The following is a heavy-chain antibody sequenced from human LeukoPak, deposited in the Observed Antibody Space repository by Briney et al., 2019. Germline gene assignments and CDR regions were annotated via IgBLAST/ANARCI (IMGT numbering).Heavy chain of an antibody. D-gene: IGHD6-13*01. CDR2: IIPIFGTA. CDR3: ATDSSSRSFDY. J-gene: IGHJ4*02. V-gene: IGHV1-69*13. CDR1: GGTFSSYA. Sequence: ASVKVSCKASGGTFSSYAISWVRQAPGQGLEWMGGIIPIFGTANYAQKFQGRVTITADESTSTAYMELSSLRSEDTAVCYCATDSSSRSFDYWGQGTLVTVSS.